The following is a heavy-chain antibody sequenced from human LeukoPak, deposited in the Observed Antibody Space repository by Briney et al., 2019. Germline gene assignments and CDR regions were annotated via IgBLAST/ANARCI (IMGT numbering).Heavy chain of an antibody. V-gene: IGHV1-2*02. CDR3: ARALRLGELSLYGY. D-gene: IGHD3-16*02. CDR2: INPNSGGT. CDR1: GYTFTSYY. J-gene: IGHJ4*02. Sequence: ASVKVSCKASGYTFTSYYMHWVRQAPGQGLEWMGWINPNSGGTNYAQKFQGRVTMTRDTSISTAYMELSRLRSDDTAVYYCARALRLGELSLYGYWGQGTLVTVSS.